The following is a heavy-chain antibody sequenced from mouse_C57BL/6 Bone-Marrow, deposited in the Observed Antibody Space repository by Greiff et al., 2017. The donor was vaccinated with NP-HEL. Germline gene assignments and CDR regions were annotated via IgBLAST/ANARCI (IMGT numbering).Heavy chain of an antibody. D-gene: IGHD2-4*01. V-gene: IGHV15-2*01. CDR1: DSEVFPIAY. J-gene: IGHJ1*03. CDR2: ILPSIGRT. CDR3: ARDYDYEGWYFDV. Sequence: QVQLKQSGSELRSPGSSVKLSCKDFDSEVFPIAYMSWVRQKPGHGFEWIGGILPSIGRTIYGEKFEDKATLDADTLSNTAYLELNSLTSEDSAIYYCARDYDYEGWYFDVWGTGTTVTVSS.